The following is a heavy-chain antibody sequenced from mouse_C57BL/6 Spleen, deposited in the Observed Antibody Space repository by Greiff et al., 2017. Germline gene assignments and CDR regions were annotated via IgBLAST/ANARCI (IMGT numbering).Heavy chain of an antibody. CDR3: ARGGNYYGSSYFYAMDY. Sequence: QVQLKESGAELMKPGASVKLSCKATGYTFTGYWIEWVKPRPGHGLEWIGEILPGSGSTNYNEKFKGKATFTADTSSNTAYMQLSSLTTEDSAIYYCARGGNYYGSSYFYAMDYWGQGTSVTVSS. V-gene: IGHV1-9*01. J-gene: IGHJ4*01. CDR1: GYTFTGYW. D-gene: IGHD1-1*01. CDR2: ILPGSGST.